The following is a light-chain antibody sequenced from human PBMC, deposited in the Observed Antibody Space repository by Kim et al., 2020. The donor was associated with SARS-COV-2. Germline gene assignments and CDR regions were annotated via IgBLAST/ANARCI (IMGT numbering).Light chain of an antibody. V-gene: IGKV1-5*01. J-gene: IGKJ1*01. Sequence: SASVGARVTLTCRAGQSVGTFLAWYQQKPGKAPKLLIYDASSLESGVPSRFRGSGSGTEFTLTISSLQPDDFATYYCQQYGSYRTFGQGTKVDIK. CDR1: QSVGTF. CDR3: QQYGSYRT. CDR2: DAS.